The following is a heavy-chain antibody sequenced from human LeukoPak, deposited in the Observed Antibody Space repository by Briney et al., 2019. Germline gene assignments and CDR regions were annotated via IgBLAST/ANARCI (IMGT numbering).Heavy chain of an antibody. D-gene: IGHD4-17*01. Sequence: ASVTVSCTASGGTFSSYAISWVRQAPGQGLEWMGGIIPIFGTANYAQKFQGRVTITADESTSTAYMELSSLRSEDTAVYYCAKDPTEADYGDYEGADYWGQGTLVTVSS. CDR1: GGTFSSYA. CDR3: AKDPTEADYGDYEGADY. J-gene: IGHJ4*02. V-gene: IGHV1-69*01. CDR2: IIPIFGTA.